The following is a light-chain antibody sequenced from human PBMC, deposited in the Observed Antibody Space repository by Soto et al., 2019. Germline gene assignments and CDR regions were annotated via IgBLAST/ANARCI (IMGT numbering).Light chain of an antibody. Sequence: EIVLTQSPATLSLSPGERATLSCRASQSVGSSLAWYQQRPGQAPRLLIYDAFIRATGIPARFSGSRSGTDFTLTISRLEPEDFEVYYCQQYGSSPLTFGGGTKVDVK. CDR3: QQYGSSPLT. CDR1: QSVGSS. J-gene: IGKJ4*01. CDR2: DAF. V-gene: IGKV3-20*01.